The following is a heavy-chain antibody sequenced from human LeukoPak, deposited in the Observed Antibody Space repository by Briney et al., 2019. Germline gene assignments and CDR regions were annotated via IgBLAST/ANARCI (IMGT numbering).Heavy chain of an antibody. D-gene: IGHD5-18*01. CDR2: IYYSKDT. J-gene: IGHJ4*02. CDR3: AKGRWMQDS. V-gene: IGHV4-59*12. Sequence: KPSETLSLTCTVSGGSISSYHWSWIRQPPGKGLEWVGFIYYSKDTDYNPSLKNRATISLDTTKNQLSLKVTSVIAADTAVYYCAKGRWMQDSWGQGTLVTVSS. CDR1: GGSISSYH.